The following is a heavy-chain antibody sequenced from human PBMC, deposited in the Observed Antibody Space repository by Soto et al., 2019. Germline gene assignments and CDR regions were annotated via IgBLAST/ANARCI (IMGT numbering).Heavy chain of an antibody. Sequence: QVHLVESGGGLVKPGGSLRLSCTASGFTSSDYYMSWIRQAPGKGLEWISYISSTSSYTNYADSVKGRFTISRDNAKNSLYLQMNSLRDEDTAVYYCVRDLGWSPLWEYWGQGTLVTVSS. V-gene: IGHV3-11*05. CDR1: GFTSSDYY. J-gene: IGHJ4*02. CDR3: VRDLGWSPLWEY. CDR2: ISSTSSYT. D-gene: IGHD1-26*01.